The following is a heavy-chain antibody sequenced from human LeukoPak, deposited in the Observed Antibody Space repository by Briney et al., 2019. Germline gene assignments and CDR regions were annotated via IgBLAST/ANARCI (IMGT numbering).Heavy chain of an antibody. J-gene: IGHJ4*02. D-gene: IGHD6-19*01. CDR3: ARHRYTSGWNGIDY. CDR1: GGSISSDY. V-gene: IGHV4-59*08. Sequence: KPSETLSLTCTVSGGSISSDYWSWIRQPPGKGLEWIGYIHYSGSANCSPSLKSRVTISLDTSKNHFSLKLSSVTAADTAVYYCARHRYTSGWNGIDYWGRGTLVTVSS. CDR2: IHYSGSA.